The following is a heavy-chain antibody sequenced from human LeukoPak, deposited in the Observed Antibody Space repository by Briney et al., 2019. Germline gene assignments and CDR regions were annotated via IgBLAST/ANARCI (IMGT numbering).Heavy chain of an antibody. D-gene: IGHD4-17*01. CDR3: AREAPDYGDYGRQNWFDP. J-gene: IGHJ5*02. CDR1: GGSISSGDYY. V-gene: IGHV4-30-4*01. Sequence: SQTLSLTCTVSGGSISSGDYYWGWVRQPPGKGLGWIGYIYYSGSTYYNPSLKSRVTISVDTSKNQFSLKLSSVTAADTAVYYCAREAPDYGDYGRQNWFDPWGQGTLVTVSS. CDR2: IYYSGST.